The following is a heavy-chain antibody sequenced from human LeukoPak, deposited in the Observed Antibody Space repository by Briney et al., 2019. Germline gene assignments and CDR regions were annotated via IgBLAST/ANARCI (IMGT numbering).Heavy chain of an antibody. V-gene: IGHV4-39*01. CDR1: GGSISSSSYY. CDR3: ASRYGSGSHYFDY. J-gene: IGHJ4*02. Sequence: SETLSLTCTVSGGSISSSSYYWGWIRQPPGKGLEWIGSMYYSGSTYYNPSLKSRITISIDTSKNQFSLKLSSVTAADTAVYYCASRYGSGSHYFDYWGQGTLVTVSS. D-gene: IGHD3-10*01. CDR2: MYYSGST.